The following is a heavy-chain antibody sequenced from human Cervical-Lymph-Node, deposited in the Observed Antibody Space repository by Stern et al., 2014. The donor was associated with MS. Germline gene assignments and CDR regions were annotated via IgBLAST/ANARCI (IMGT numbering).Heavy chain of an antibody. J-gene: IGHJ3*02. CDR3: ARSIPGAVFDAFDI. V-gene: IGHV4-59*01. D-gene: IGHD1-14*01. CDR1: GGSISSYY. CDR2: IYYSGST. Sequence: QVQLQESGPGLVKPSETLSLTCTVSGGSISSYYWSWIRQPPGKGLEWIGYIYYSGSTNYNPSLKSRVTISVDTSKNQFSLKLSSVTAADTAVYYCARSIPGAVFDAFDIWGQGTMVTVSS.